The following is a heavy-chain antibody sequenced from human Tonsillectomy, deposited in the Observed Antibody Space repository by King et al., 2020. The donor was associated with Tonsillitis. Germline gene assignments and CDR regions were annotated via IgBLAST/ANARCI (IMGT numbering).Heavy chain of an antibody. Sequence: TLKESGPVLVKPTETLTLTCTVSGFSLSNARMGVSWIRQPPGKALEWLAHIFSNDEKSYSTSLKSRLTISKDTSKSQVVLTMTNMDPVDTATYSCARIVYCGGDCYPPLAPEFDYWGQGTLVTVSS. CDR3: ARIVYCGGDCYPPLAPEFDY. J-gene: IGHJ4*02. V-gene: IGHV2-26*01. D-gene: IGHD2-21*02. CDR2: IFSNDEK. CDR1: GFSLSNARMG.